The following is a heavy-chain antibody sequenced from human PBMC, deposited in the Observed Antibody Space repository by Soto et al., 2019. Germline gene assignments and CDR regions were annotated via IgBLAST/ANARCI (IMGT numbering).Heavy chain of an antibody. CDR1: GGSFSGYC. J-gene: IGHJ4*02. Sequence: SETLSLTCAVYGGSFSGYCWSWIRQPPGKGLEWIGEINHSGRTNYNPSLKSRVTISVDTSKSQFSLKLSSVTAADTAVYYCARGPKHSDFSSGSSPPRYYFNYWGQGTLVTVSS. D-gene: IGHD3-3*01. V-gene: IGHV4-34*01. CDR3: ARGPKHSDFSSGSSPPRYYFNY. CDR2: INHSGRT.